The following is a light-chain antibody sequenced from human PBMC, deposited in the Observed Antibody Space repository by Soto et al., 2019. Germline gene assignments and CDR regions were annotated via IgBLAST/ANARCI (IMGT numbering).Light chain of an antibody. V-gene: IGLV2-14*01. CDR1: SSDIGVYNY. CDR2: EVS. CDR3: TSYAGHNNYV. J-gene: IGLJ1*01. Sequence: QSALTQPASVSGSPGQSITISCTGTSSDIGVYNYVSWYQQHPGKAPKLVICEVSNRPSGVSSRFSGSKSGNTASLTISGLRAKDEADYYCTSYAGHNNYVFATGTKVTVL.